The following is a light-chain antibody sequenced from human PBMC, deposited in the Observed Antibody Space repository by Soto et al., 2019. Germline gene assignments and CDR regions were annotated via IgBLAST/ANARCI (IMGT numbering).Light chain of an antibody. CDR2: EVS. V-gene: IGLV2-14*01. J-gene: IGLJ1*01. CDR1: SSDIGAYNY. Sequence: QSALTQPASVSGSPGQSITISCTGSSSDIGAYNYVSWFQQYPGKAPKLIISEVSNRPSGVSNRFSGSKSGSAASLTISGLQPEDEAGYFCFSFTADWTHVFGTGTKLTVL. CDR3: FSFTADWTHV.